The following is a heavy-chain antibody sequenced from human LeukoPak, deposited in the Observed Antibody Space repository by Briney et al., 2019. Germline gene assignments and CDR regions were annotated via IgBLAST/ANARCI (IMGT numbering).Heavy chain of an antibody. V-gene: IGHV4-34*01. J-gene: IGHJ4*02. Sequence: SETLSLTCAVYGGSFSGYYWSWIRQPPGKGLEWIGEINHSGSTNYNPSLKSRVTISVDTSKNQFSLKLSSVTAADTAVYYCARDFTPNPEEDYYDSSGYYYAYFDYWGQGTLVTVSS. CDR1: GGSFSGYY. D-gene: IGHD3-22*01. CDR3: ARDFTPNPEEDYYDSSGYYYAYFDY. CDR2: INHSGST.